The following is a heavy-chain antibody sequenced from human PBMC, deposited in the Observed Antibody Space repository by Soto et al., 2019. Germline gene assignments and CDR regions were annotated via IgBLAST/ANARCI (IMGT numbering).Heavy chain of an antibody. CDR3: AKNGDTAMVEYYYYGMDV. CDR1: GFTFSSYA. J-gene: IGHJ6*02. V-gene: IGHV3-23*01. Sequence: EVQLLESGGGLVQPGGSLRLSCAASGFTFSSYAMSWVRQAPGKGLEWGSAISGSGGSTYYADSVKGRFTIFRDNSKNTLYLQMNSLRAEDTAVYYCAKNGDTAMVEYYYYGMDVWGQGTTVTVSS. D-gene: IGHD5-18*01. CDR2: ISGSGGST.